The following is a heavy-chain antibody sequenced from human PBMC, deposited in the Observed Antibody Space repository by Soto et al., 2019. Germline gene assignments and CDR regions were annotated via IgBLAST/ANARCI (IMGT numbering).Heavy chain of an antibody. CDR2: ISYDGSNK. V-gene: IGHV3-30*18. CDR3: AKDGVYCSSTSCSPLYYYYYGMDV. Sequence: SLRLSCAASGFTFSSYGMHWVRQAPGKGLEWVAVISYDGSNKYYADSVKGRFTISRDNSKNTLYLQMNSLRAEDTAVYYCAKDGVYCSSTSCSPLYYYYYGMDVWGQGXTVTVSS. CDR1: GFTFSSYG. D-gene: IGHD2-2*01. J-gene: IGHJ6*02.